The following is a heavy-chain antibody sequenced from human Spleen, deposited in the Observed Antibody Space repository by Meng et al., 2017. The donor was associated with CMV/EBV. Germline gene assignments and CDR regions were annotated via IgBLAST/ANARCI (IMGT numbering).Heavy chain of an antibody. D-gene: IGHD3-3*01. CDR1: GASFSDYY. CDR2: INHIGST. V-gene: IGHV4-34*01. CDR3: ASGRKIFGIPPRGSDY. J-gene: IGHJ4*02. Sequence: YGASFSDYYWSWLRQPPGKGLEWIGDINHIGSTDYRPSLESRITISVDTSKNQFSLRLTSVTAADTAVYYCASGRKIFGIPPRGSDYWGPGTLVTVSS.